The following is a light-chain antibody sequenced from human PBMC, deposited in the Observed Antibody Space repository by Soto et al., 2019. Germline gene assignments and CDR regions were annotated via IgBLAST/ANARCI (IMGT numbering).Light chain of an antibody. Sequence: DIQMTQSPSTLSASVGDRASLTCRASQGISNWLAWYQQTPGQVPKLLIYDASSLESGVPSRFSGSGSGTEFTLTISGLQPDDFVTYYCQRYNSYSRTFGQGTKVDIK. CDR3: QRYNSYSRT. V-gene: IGKV1-5*01. CDR1: QGISNW. J-gene: IGKJ1*01. CDR2: DAS.